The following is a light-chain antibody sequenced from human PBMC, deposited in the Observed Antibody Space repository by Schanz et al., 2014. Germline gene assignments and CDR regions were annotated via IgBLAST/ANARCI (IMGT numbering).Light chain of an antibody. Sequence: QSALTQPPSASGSPGQSVTISCTGTSSDVGAYQYVSWYQQHPGKAPKLVIYEVTKRPSGVPDRFSGSKSGNTASLTISGLQAEDEADYYCSSYTSSSTLFVFGTGTKLTVL. CDR2: EVT. CDR1: SSDVGAYQY. V-gene: IGLV2-8*01. CDR3: SSYTSSSTLFV. J-gene: IGLJ1*01.